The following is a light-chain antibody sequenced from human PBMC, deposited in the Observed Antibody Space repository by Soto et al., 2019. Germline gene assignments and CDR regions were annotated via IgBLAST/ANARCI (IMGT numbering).Light chain of an antibody. J-gene: IGLJ1*01. CDR1: SSDVGGYNY. Sequence: QSALTQPASVSGSPGQSITISCTGTSSDVGGYNYVSWYQQHPGKAPKLMIYEVSNRPSGVSNRFSGSKSGNTASLTISGLLAEDEADYYCSSYRSTSTLGVFGTGTKLTVL. CDR3: SSYRSTSTLGV. V-gene: IGLV2-14*01. CDR2: EVS.